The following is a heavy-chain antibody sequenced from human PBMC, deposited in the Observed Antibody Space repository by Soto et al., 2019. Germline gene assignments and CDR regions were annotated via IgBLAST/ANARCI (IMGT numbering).Heavy chain of an antibody. J-gene: IGHJ6*03. CDR3: ARHRLAKAGYYYYMDV. Sequence: SETLSLTCTVSGGSISSYYWSWIRQPPGKGLEWIGYIYYSGSTNYNPSLKSRVTISVDTSKNQFSLKLSSVTAADTAVYYCARHRLAKAGYYYYMDVWGKGTTVTVSS. CDR2: IYYSGST. D-gene: IGHD1-26*01. V-gene: IGHV4-59*08. CDR1: GGSISSYY.